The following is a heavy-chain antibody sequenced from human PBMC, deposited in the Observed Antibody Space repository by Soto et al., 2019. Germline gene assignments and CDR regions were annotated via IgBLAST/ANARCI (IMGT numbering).Heavy chain of an antibody. J-gene: IGHJ3*02. CDR1: GYTFTSYG. CDR3: ARSLLAIEDAFDI. CDR2: ISAYNGNT. D-gene: IGHD2-8*02. V-gene: IGHV1-18*01. Sequence: ASVKVSCKASGYTFTSYGISWVRQAPGQGLEWMGWISAYNGNTNYAQKLQGRVTMTTDTSTSTAYVELRSLRSDDTAVYYCARSLLAIEDAFDIWGQGTMVTVSS.